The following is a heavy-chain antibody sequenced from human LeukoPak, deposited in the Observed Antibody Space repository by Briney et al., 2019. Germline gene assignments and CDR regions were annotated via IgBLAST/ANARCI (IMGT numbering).Heavy chain of an antibody. CDR1: GFTFSNYA. CDR3: ARGPPVVPAAMRYYYYYGMDV. J-gene: IGHJ6*02. CDR2: ISGSGGRT. D-gene: IGHD2-2*01. V-gene: IGHV3-23*01. Sequence: GGSLRLSCAVSGFTFSNYAMSWVRQAPGKGLEWVSAISGSGGRTHYADSVKGRLTISRDNSKNTLYLQMNSLRAEDTAVYYCARGPPVVPAAMRYYYYYGMDVWGQGTTVTVSS.